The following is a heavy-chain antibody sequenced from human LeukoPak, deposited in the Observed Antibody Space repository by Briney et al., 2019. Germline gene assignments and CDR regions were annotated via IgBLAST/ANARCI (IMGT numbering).Heavy chain of an antibody. CDR1: GFTFSNYA. J-gene: IGHJ4*02. D-gene: IGHD6-13*01. CDR3: ARRVEAAYFDY. CDR2: IYYSGSS. V-gene: IGHV4-59*05. Sequence: PGGSLRLSCAASGFTFSNYAVTWVRQAPGKGLEWIGSIYYSGSSYYNPSLKSRVTISVDTSKNQFSLKLSSVTAADTAVYYCARRVEAAYFDYWGQGTLVTVSS.